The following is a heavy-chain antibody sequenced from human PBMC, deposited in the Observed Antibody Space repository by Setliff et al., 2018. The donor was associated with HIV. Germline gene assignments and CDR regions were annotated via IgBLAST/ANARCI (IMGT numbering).Heavy chain of an antibody. J-gene: IGHJ3*02. CDR1: GYSIRSGAYY. CDR3: ARGETCDFWRGYGNAFDI. Sequence: PSETLSLPCTVSGYSIRSGAYYWTWLRQPAGKGLEWIGHVYTSGSTNYNPSLKSRVTISLDTSKNQFSLKLSSVTATDTAVYYCARGETCDFWRGYGNAFDIWGQGTMVTVSS. D-gene: IGHD3-3*01. V-gene: IGHV4-61*09. CDR2: VYTSGST.